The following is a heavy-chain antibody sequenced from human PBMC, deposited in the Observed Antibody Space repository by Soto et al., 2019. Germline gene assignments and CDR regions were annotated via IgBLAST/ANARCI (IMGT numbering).Heavy chain of an antibody. CDR3: ARGPYYYDSSGYPTA. Sequence: ASVKVSCTASGCTFTSYGISWVRQAPGQGLEWMGWISAYNGNTNYARKLQGRVTMTTDTSTSTAYMELRSLRSDDTAVYYCARGPYYYDSSGYPTAWGQGTLVTVSS. CDR2: ISAYNGNT. CDR1: GCTFTSYG. J-gene: IGHJ5*02. D-gene: IGHD3-22*01. V-gene: IGHV1-18*01.